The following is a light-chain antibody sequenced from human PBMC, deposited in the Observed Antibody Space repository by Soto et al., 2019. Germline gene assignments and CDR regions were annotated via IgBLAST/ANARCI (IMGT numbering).Light chain of an antibody. Sequence: QSVLTQPPSVSGAPGQRVTVSCTGGSSNIGAGYDVHWYQQLPGTAPKLLIFGNINRPSGVPDRFSGSKSGTSASLAITGLRAEDEADYYCQSFDSSLSGWVFGGGTKLTVL. CDR2: GNI. CDR3: QSFDSSLSGWV. J-gene: IGLJ3*02. CDR1: SSNIGAGYD. V-gene: IGLV1-40*01.